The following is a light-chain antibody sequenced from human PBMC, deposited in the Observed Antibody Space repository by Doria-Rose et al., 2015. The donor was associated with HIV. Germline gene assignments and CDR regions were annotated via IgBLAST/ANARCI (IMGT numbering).Light chain of an antibody. CDR3: QQYGSSPTT. J-gene: IGKJ5*01. CDR2: DAS. Sequence: EIVMTQSPGTLSLSPGGRATLSCRASQSVSRSYLAWYQQKPGLAPRLLIYDASSRATGIPDRFSGSGSGTDFTLTISRLEPEDFGVYYCQQYGSSPTTFGQGTRLEIK. V-gene: IGKV3-20*01. CDR1: QSVSRSY.